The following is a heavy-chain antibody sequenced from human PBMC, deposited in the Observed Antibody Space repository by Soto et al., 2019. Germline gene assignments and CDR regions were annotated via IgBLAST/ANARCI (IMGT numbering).Heavy chain of an antibody. CDR1: GYPVTAYY. CDR2: INPATGAA. CDR3: ARGGGVGVAGSAAFDM. D-gene: IGHD3-3*01. Sequence: QLHLVQSGAVVKKPGASVTVSCSASGYPVTAYYMHWVRQAPGRGLEWMGGINPATGAAKYTQTFRGRVTVTRDPSTSTVFMELSGLTSEDTAVFYWARGGGVGVAGSAAFDMWGQGTLVTVSS. V-gene: IGHV1-2*02. J-gene: IGHJ3*02.